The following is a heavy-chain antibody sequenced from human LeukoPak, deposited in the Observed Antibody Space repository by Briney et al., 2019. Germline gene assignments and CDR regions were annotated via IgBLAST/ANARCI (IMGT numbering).Heavy chain of an antibody. D-gene: IGHD5-18*01. V-gene: IGHV4-34*01. CDR1: GGSFSGYY. J-gene: IGHJ6*03. Sequence: PSETLSLTCAVYGGSFSGYYWSWIRQPPGKGLEWIGEINHSGSTNYNPSLKSRVTISVDTSKNQFSLKLSSVTAADTAVYYCASQRGYSYGYYYYYYMDVWGKGTTVTVSS. CDR2: INHSGST. CDR3: ASQRGYSYGYYYYYYMDV.